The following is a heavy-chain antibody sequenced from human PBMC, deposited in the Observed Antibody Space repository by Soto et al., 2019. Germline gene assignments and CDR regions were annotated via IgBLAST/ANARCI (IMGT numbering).Heavy chain of an antibody. V-gene: IGHV4-39*01. D-gene: IGHD6-13*01. Sequence: SETLSLTCTVSGGSISGSSYYWGWIRQPPGKGLEWIGSIYYSGSTYYNPSLKSRVTISVDTSKNQFSLKLSSVTAADTAVYYCARRQGIAAAGTFFWFDPWGQGTLVTVSS. CDR1: GGSISGSSYY. CDR2: IYYSGST. CDR3: ARRQGIAAAGTFFWFDP. J-gene: IGHJ5*02.